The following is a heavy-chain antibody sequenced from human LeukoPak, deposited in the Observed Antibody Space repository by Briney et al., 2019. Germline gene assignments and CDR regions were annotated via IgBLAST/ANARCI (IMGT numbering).Heavy chain of an antibody. D-gene: IGHD1-26*01. CDR1: GYTFTSYG. CDR3: ARDLPHSGSYYSPFDY. Sequence: ASVKVSCKASGYTFTSYGISWVRQAPGQGLEWMGWISAYNGNTNYAQKLQGRVTMTTDTSTSTAYMELRSLRSDDTAVYYCARDLPHSGSYYSPFDYWGQGTLVTVSS. V-gene: IGHV1-18*01. CDR2: ISAYNGNT. J-gene: IGHJ4*02.